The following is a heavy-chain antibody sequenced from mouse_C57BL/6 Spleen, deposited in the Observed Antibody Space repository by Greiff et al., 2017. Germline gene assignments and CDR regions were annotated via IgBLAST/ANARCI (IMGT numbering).Heavy chain of an antibody. D-gene: IGHD4-1*01. V-gene: IGHV1-66*01. Sequence: QVQLQQSGPELVKPGASVKISCKASGYSFTSYYIHWVKQRPGQGLEWIGWIYPGSGNTKYNEKFKGKATLTADTASSTAYMQLSSRTSEDSAVYYCARVGLTGGAAWCAYWGQGTLVTVSA. J-gene: IGHJ3*01. CDR1: GYSFTSYY. CDR3: ARVGLTGGAAWCAY. CDR2: IYPGSGNT.